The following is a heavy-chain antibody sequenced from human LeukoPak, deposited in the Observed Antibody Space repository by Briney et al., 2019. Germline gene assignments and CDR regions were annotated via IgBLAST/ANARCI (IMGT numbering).Heavy chain of an antibody. CDR2: TYYRSKWYN. J-gene: IGHJ6*02. Sequence: SQTLSLTCAISGDSVSSNSAAWNWIRQSPSRGLEWLGRTYYRSKWYNDYAVSVKSRITINPGTSKNQFSLQLNSVTPEDTAVYYCARVPKWELPDYYYYYGMDVWGQGTTVTVSS. D-gene: IGHD1-26*01. CDR3: ARVPKWELPDYYYYYGMDV. CDR1: GDSVSSNSAA. V-gene: IGHV6-1*01.